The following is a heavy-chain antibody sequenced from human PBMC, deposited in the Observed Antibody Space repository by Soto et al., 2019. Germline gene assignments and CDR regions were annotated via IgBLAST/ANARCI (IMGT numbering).Heavy chain of an antibody. Sequence: LQLQESGPGLVKPSETLSLTCTVSGDSITNAAYYWGWIRQPPGKGLECIGIIYYSGNTYYSPSLKSRVTMSVDTPKNQFSLKLSSVSAADTSVYYCARVYGSGSYYFDYWGQGTLVTVSS. CDR3: ARVYGSGSYYFDY. J-gene: IGHJ4*02. D-gene: IGHD3-10*01. CDR1: GDSITNAAYY. V-gene: IGHV4-39*01. CDR2: IYYSGNT.